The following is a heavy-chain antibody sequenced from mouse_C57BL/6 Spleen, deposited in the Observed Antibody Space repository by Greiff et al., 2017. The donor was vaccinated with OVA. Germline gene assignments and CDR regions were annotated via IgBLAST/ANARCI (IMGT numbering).Heavy chain of an antibody. Sequence: QVQLQQSGAELVKPGASVKISCKASGYAFSSYWMNWVKQRPGKGLEWIGQIYPGDGDTNYNGKFKGKATLTADKSSSTAYMQLSSLTSEDSAVYFCARWTTVVATFDYWGQGTTLTVSS. CDR1: GYAFSSYW. D-gene: IGHD1-1*01. CDR2: IYPGDGDT. J-gene: IGHJ2*01. CDR3: ARWTTVVATFDY. V-gene: IGHV1-80*01.